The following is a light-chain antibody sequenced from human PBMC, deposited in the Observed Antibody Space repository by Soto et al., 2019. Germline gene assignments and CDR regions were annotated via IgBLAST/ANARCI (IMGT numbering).Light chain of an antibody. Sequence: QPVLTQSPSASASLGASVKLTCILSSGHSSYAIAWHQLLPEKGPRFLMKLTSDGSHSKGAGIPDRFSGSSSGAERYLTISSLQSEDEADYYCQTWGTGINWVFGGGTKVTVL. CDR1: SGHSSYA. V-gene: IGLV4-69*01. CDR2: LTSDGSH. CDR3: QTWGTGINWV. J-gene: IGLJ3*02.